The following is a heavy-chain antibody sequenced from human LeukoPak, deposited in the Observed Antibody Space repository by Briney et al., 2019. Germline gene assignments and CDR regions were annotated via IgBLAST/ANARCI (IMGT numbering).Heavy chain of an antibody. CDR1: GGSISSSSYY. D-gene: IGHD2-15*01. V-gene: IGHV4-39*01. Sequence: SETLSLTCTVSGGSISSSSYYWGWIRQPPGKGLEWIGSIYYSGSTYYNPSLKSRVTISVDTSKNQFSLKLSSVTAADTAVYYCARGGWNKFDYWGQGTLVTVSS. J-gene: IGHJ4*02. CDR3: ARGGWNKFDY. CDR2: IYYSGST.